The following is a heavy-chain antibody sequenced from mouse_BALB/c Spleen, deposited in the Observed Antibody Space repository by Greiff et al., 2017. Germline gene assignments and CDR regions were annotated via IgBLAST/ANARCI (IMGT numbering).Heavy chain of an antibody. CDR1: GYTFTSYV. V-gene: IGHV1-14*01. J-gene: IGHJ1*01. CDR2: INPYNDGT. CDR3: ARRGEIYYGNHWYFDV. Sequence: EVQLQQSGPELVKPGASVKMSCKASGYTFTSYVMHWVKQKPGQGLEWIGYINPYNDGTKYNEKFKGKATLTSDKSSSTAYMELSSLTSEDSAVYYCARRGEIYYGNHWYFDVWGAGTTVTVSS. D-gene: IGHD2-1*01.